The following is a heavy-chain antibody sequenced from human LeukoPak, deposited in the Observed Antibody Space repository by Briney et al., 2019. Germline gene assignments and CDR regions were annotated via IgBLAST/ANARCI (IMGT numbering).Heavy chain of an antibody. CDR3: ARGGAERHIVVVPAASHLNWFDP. V-gene: IGHV3-53*01. Sequence: PGRSLRLSCAASGFTVSSNYMSWVRQAPGKGLEWVSVIYSGGSTYYADSVKGRFTISRDNSKNTLYLQMNSLRAEDTAVYYCARGGAERHIVVVPAASHLNWFDPWGQGTLVTVSS. J-gene: IGHJ5*02. D-gene: IGHD2-2*01. CDR2: IYSGGST. CDR1: GFTVSSNY.